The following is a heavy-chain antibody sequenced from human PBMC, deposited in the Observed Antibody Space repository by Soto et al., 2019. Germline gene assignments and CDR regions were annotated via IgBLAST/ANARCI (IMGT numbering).Heavy chain of an antibody. V-gene: IGHV4-4*02. CDR2: VSHTGDT. J-gene: IGHJ5*01. CDR3: SIEIVTAGVNNCRDA. D-gene: IGHD2-21*02. CDR1: GGTAASRHW. Sequence: SETLSLTCGVYGGTAASRHWWSWVRQSPGRGLEWIGNVSHTGDTNFNPSLQSRVTFSVDNANNQFALRLTAVTAADTAVYFWSIEIVTAGVNNCRDAWGPETLGTVSS.